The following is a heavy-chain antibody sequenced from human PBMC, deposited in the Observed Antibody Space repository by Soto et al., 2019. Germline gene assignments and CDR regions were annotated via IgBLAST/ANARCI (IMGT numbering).Heavy chain of an antibody. CDR2: ISYDGSNK. D-gene: IGHD2-21*02. V-gene: IGHV3-30-3*01. Sequence: GGSLRLSCAASGFTFSSYAMHWVRQAPGKGLEWVAVISYDGSNKYYADSVKGRFTISRDNSKNTLYLQMNSLRAEDTAVYYCARDLGYCGGDCYPLYYYGMDVWGQGTTVTVSS. CDR1: GFTFSSYA. CDR3: ARDLGYCGGDCYPLYYYGMDV. J-gene: IGHJ6*02.